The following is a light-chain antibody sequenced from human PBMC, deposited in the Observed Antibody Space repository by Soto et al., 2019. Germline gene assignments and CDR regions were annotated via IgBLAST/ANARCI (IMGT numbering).Light chain of an antibody. Sequence: EIVMTQSPATLSVSPGERATLSYSASQSIGSNLAWYQQKPGQSPRLLIYGASTRATGLPARFSGSGSGTEFTLTISSLQSEDFALYYCQQYNNWPITFGQGTRLVIK. J-gene: IGKJ5*01. CDR2: GAS. CDR1: QSIGSN. CDR3: QQYNNWPIT. V-gene: IGKV3-15*01.